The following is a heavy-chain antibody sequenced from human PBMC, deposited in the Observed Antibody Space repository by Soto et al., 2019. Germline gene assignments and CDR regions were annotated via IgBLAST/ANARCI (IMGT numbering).Heavy chain of an antibody. V-gene: IGHV4-59*01. J-gene: IGHJ6*02. Sequence: SETLSLTCTVSGDSISSYYWSWIRQPPGKGLEWIGYISHSGSTNYKASLKSRVNISLDTSKNSLALRLDSVTAADTAVYYCARGRKVEQWVSSGRGGGMDVWGQGXTVTVSS. D-gene: IGHD6-19*01. CDR3: ARGRKVEQWVSSGRGGGMDV. CDR2: ISHSGST. CDR1: GDSISSYY.